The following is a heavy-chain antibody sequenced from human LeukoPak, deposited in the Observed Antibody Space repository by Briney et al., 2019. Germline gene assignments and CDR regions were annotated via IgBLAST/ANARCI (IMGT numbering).Heavy chain of an antibody. CDR1: GFTFSSYS. D-gene: IGHD3-3*01. CDR3: ARDPRYYDFWSGYYPHYYYYMDV. J-gene: IGHJ6*03. Sequence: PGGSLRLSCAASGFTFSSYSMNWVRQAPGKGLEWVSSISSSSSYIYYADSVKGRFTISRDNAKNSLYLQMNSLRAEDTAVYYCARDPRYYDFWSGYYPHYYYYMDVWGKGTTVTVSS. CDR2: ISSSSSYI. V-gene: IGHV3-21*01.